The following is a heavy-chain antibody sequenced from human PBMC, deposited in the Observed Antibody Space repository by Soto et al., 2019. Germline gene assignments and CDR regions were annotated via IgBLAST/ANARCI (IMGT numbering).Heavy chain of an antibody. Sequence: HGESLKISCKGSGYSFTSYWIGWVRQMPGKGLEWMGIIYPGDSDTRYSPSFQGQVTISADKSISTAYLQWSSLKASDTAMYYCARHPYYYDTKRPGGFDPWGQGTLVTVSS. CDR3: ARHPYYYDTKRPGGFDP. CDR2: IYPGDSDT. J-gene: IGHJ5*02. CDR1: GYSFTSYW. V-gene: IGHV5-51*01. D-gene: IGHD3-22*01.